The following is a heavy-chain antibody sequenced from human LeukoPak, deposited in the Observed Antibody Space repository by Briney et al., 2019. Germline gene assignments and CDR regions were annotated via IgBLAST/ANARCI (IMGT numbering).Heavy chain of an antibody. V-gene: IGHV3-30*18. CDR1: GFTFSSYG. J-gene: IGHJ4*02. Sequence: GGSLRLSCAASGFTFSSYGMHWVRQAPGKGLEWVAVISYDGSNKYYADSVKGRFTISRDNSKNTLYLQMNSLRAEDTAVYYCAKGYSSGSTLFDYWGQGTLVTVSS. D-gene: IGHD6-19*01. CDR3: AKGYSSGSTLFDY. CDR2: ISYDGSNK.